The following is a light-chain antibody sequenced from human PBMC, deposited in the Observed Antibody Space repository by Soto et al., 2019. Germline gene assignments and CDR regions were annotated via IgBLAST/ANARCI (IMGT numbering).Light chain of an antibody. Sequence: QSALTQPRSVSGTPGQSVTTSCTGNSSDVGRYDYVSWYQQHPGKAPKLIVYDVTERPSGVPDRFSGSKSGNTASLTISGLQAEDEADYSCCSFAGSYSYVFGTGTKVTVL. V-gene: IGLV2-11*01. CDR2: DVT. CDR1: SSDVGRYDY. J-gene: IGLJ1*01. CDR3: CSFAGSYSYV.